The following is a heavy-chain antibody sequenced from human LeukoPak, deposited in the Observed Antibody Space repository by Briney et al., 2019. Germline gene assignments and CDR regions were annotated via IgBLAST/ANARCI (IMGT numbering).Heavy chain of an antibody. Sequence: PGGSLRLSCAASGFTFSSYSMNWVRQAPGKGLEWVSSISSSSSYIYYADSVKGRFTISRDNAKNSLYLQMNSLRAEDTAVYYCARAEYDILTGSYFDYWGQGTLVTASS. CDR3: ARAEYDILTGSYFDY. V-gene: IGHV3-21*01. D-gene: IGHD3-9*01. CDR1: GFTFSSYS. J-gene: IGHJ4*02. CDR2: ISSSSSYI.